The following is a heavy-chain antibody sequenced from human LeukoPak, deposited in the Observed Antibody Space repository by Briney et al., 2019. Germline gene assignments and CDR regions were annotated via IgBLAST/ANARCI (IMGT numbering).Heavy chain of an antibody. D-gene: IGHD6-6*01. CDR2: IWSDGSTK. J-gene: IGHJ4*02. CDR1: GFTFSNYG. Sequence: PGRSLRLSCAASGFTFSNYGMHWVRQTPGKGLEWVAVIWSDGSTKKYADSVKGRFTISRDNSQNTLYLQMNSLRAEDTVVYYCATDRGSSPFDYWGQGTLVTVSS. CDR3: ATDRGSSPFDY. V-gene: IGHV3-33*01.